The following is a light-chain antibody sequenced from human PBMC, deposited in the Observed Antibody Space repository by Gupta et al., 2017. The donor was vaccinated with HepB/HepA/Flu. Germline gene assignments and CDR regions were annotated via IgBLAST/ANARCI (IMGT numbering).Light chain of an antibody. J-gene: IGLJ2*01. CDR1: NLGNKY. CDR2: QDY. V-gene: IGLV3-1*01. CDR3: QEWDNVTGVV. Sequence: SYDLTQTPSVSVSPGQTASITCSGHNLGNKYVSWYQQRPGQSPVLVSYQDYKRPSGIPERFSGSNSGNIVTLNITEAQTVDEADYFCQEWDNVTGVVLGGGTRLTVL.